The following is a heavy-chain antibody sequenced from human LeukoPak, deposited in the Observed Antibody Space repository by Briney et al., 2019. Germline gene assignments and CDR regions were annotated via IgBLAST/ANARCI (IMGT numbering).Heavy chain of an antibody. CDR3: TRDTYYYDSSGYFDY. CDR1: GYTFTTYG. D-gene: IGHD3-22*01. V-gene: IGHV1-18*01. J-gene: IGHJ4*02. CDR2: ISAYNGNT. Sequence: ASVKVSCKASGYTFTTYGIIWVRQAPGEGLEWMGWISAYNGNTNYAQKFQGRVTMTTDTSTSTAYMELRSPRSDDTAVYYCTRDTYYYDSSGYFDYWGQGTLVTVSS.